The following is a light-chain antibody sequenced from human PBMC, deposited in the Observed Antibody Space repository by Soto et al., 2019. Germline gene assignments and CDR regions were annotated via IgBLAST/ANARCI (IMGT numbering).Light chain of an antibody. V-gene: IGKV1-12*01. Sequence: DIQMTQSPSSVSASVGDRVTITCRASQDISSWLAWYQQKPGIAPKLLIYGASNLQSGVPSRFSGSGSGTDFTLTISSLQPEDFATYYCQQIHSTSSYTFGQGTRVDIK. J-gene: IGKJ2*01. CDR3: QQIHSTSSYT. CDR1: QDISSW. CDR2: GAS.